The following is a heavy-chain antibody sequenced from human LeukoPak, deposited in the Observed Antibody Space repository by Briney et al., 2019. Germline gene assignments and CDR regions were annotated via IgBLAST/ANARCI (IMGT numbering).Heavy chain of an antibody. CDR1: GYSISSGHY. CDR3: ARSDGYGLVDI. CDR2: IYHSGST. Sequence: SETLSLTCTVSGYSISSGHYWGWIRQPPGKGLEWIGSIYHSGSTYYNPSLKSRVTISVDTSKNQFSLKLSSVTAADTAVYYCARSDGYGLVDIWGQGTLVTVSS. J-gene: IGHJ4*02. D-gene: IGHD3-10*01. V-gene: IGHV4-38-2*02.